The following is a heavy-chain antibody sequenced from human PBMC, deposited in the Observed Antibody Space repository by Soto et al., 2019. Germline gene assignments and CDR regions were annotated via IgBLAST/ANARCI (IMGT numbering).Heavy chain of an antibody. V-gene: IGHV3-30*03. J-gene: IGHJ4*02. CDR2: VSNDGNNQ. CDR1: GFPLSFYV. D-gene: IGHD3-16*01. Sequence: QVQLVESGGGVVQPGRSLRLSCAASGFPLSFYVMHWARQAPGKGLEWVALVSNDGNNQYYADSVKGRFTISRDNSKKMMYLNMSSLRAEDTAVYYWVIFYVWGSDRDAGGQGTRVTVSS. CDR3: VIFYVWGSDRDA.